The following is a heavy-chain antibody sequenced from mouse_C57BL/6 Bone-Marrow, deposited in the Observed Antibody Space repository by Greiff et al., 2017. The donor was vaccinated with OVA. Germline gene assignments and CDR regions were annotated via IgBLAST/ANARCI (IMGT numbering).Heavy chain of an antibody. CDR1: GYTFTSYT. Sequence: QVQLKESGAELARPGASVKMSCKASGYTFTSYTMHWVTQRPGQGLEWIGYINPSSGYTKYNQKFKDKATLTADKSSSTAYMQLSSLTSEDSAVDYCAGFITTVVANWYFDVWGTGTTVTVSS. V-gene: IGHV1-4*01. CDR2: INPSSGYT. J-gene: IGHJ1*03. D-gene: IGHD1-1*01. CDR3: AGFITTVVANWYFDV.